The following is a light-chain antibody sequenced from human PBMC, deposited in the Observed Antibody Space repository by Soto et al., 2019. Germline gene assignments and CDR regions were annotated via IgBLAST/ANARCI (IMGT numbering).Light chain of an antibody. CDR1: TGAVTSGYY. V-gene: IGLV7-43*01. CDR3: LLYFDGAQV. J-gene: IGLJ3*02. Sequence: LTCASSTGAVTSGYYPGWFQQRPGQAPTSLIHSTSIKHSCTPARFSGSLLGGKAALTLSAVQPEDEADYYCLLYFDGAQVFGGGTKLTVL. CDR2: STS.